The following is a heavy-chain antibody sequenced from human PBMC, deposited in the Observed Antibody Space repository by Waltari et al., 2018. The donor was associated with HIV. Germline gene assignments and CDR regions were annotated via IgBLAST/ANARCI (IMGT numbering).Heavy chain of an antibody. CDR3: ARGGVDTAMFVDF. V-gene: IGHV4-34*02. J-gene: IGHJ4*02. CDR2: IDNEGRT. Sequence: QVQLEQWGAGLLNPSETLSLTCAVYGGTFNGYTWTWIRQPRGKGLEWIGEIDNEGRTNYLSSLNGRVSISRDRSKNQVSLRLTSVTVADTGVYYCARGGVDTAMFVDFWGQGTLITVSS. D-gene: IGHD5-18*01. CDR1: GGTFNGYT.